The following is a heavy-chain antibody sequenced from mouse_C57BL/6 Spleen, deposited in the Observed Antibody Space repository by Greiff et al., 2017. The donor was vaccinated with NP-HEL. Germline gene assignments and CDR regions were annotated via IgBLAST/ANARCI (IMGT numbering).Heavy chain of an antibody. CDR2: IRSKSNNYAT. CDR1: GFSFNTYA. Sequence: EMQRVESGGGLVQPKGSLKLSCAASGFSFNTYAMNWVRQAPGKGLEWVARIRSKSNNYATYYADSVKDRFTISRDDSESMLYLQMNNLKTEHTAMYYCVRDGNYGFAYWGQGTLVTVSA. D-gene: IGHD2-1*01. J-gene: IGHJ3*01. CDR3: VRDGNYGFAY. V-gene: IGHV10-1*01.